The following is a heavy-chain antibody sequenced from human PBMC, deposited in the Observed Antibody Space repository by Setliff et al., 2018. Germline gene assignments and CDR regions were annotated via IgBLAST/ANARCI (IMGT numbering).Heavy chain of an antibody. CDR3: ARASKGLYCGSDCFYTFDS. D-gene: IGHD2-21*02. CDR1: GFTFSSYA. V-gene: IGHV3-21*06. J-gene: IGHJ4*02. CDR2: FYDSRGDT. Sequence: GGSLRLSCAASGFTFSSYAMTWVRQAPGKGLEWVSIFYDSRGDTYYADSVKGRFSVSRDNGKNSLYLQMNSLRAEDTAVYYCARASKGLYCGSDCFYTFDSWGPGTQVTVSS.